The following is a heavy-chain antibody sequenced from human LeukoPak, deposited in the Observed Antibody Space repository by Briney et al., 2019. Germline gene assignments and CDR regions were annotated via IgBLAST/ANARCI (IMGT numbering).Heavy chain of an antibody. Sequence: SETPSLTCTVSGGSISSSSYYWGWIRQPPGKGLGWLGSIYYSGSIYYNPSLKSRVTISVDKSKNQFSLKLSSVTAADTAVYYCARHRMLVDDAFDIWGEGTMVTVSS. CDR3: ARHRMLVDDAFDI. J-gene: IGHJ3*02. CDR2: IYYSGSI. D-gene: IGHD3-22*01. V-gene: IGHV4-39*01. CDR1: GGSISSSSYY.